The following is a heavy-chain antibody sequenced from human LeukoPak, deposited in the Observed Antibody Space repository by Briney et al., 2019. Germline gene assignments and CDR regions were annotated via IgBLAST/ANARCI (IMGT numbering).Heavy chain of an antibody. CDR2: IYHSGST. J-gene: IGHJ6*03. CDR1: GYSISSGYY. V-gene: IGHV4-38-2*02. D-gene: IGHD2-2*01. Sequence: PSETLSLTCTVSGYSISSGYYWGWIRQPPGKGLEWIGSIYHSGSTYYNPSLKSRVTISVDTSKSQFSLKLSSVTAADTAVYYCARDPDCSSTSCYPIHYYYMDVWGKGTTVTVSS. CDR3: ARDPDCSSTSCYPIHYYYMDV.